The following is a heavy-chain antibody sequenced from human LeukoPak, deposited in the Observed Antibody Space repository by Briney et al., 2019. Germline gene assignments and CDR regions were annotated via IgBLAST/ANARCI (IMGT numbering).Heavy chain of an antibody. CDR2: ISGSGDRT. V-gene: IGHV3-23*01. Sequence: GGSLRLSCAASGFTFSSYAMSWFRQTPGKGLEWVSAISGSGDRTYYAESVKGRFSISRDNSKNTLYLQMHSLRAVDTAVYYXXXXXXWHGSGEDAWGQGTTVTVSS. CDR3: XXXXXWHGSGEDA. CDR1: GFTFSSYA. D-gene: IGHD3-10*01. J-gene: IGHJ6*02.